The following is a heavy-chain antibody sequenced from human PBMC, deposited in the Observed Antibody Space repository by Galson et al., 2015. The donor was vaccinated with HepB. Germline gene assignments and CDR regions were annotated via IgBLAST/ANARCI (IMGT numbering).Heavy chain of an antibody. J-gene: IGHJ3*02. V-gene: IGHV1-69*10. Sequence: SVKVSCKASGGTFSSYAISWVRQAPGQGLEWMGGIIPIFGIANFAQKFQGRVTITADKSTSTAYMELSSLRSEDTAVYYCAKQATITDASDIWGQGTMVTVSS. CDR2: IIPIFGIA. D-gene: IGHD5-24*01. CDR1: GGTFSSYA. CDR3: AKQATITDASDI.